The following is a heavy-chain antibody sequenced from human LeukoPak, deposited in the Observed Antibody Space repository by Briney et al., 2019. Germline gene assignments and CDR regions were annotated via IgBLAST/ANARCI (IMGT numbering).Heavy chain of an antibody. CDR2: ISAYNGNT. CDR3: ARGVADIVVVPAAHRGYFDY. J-gene: IGHJ4*02. Sequence: ASVKVSCKASGYTFTSYGISWVRQAPGQGLEWVGWISAYNGNTNYAQKLQGRVTMPTDTSTSTAYMELRSLKSDDTAVYYCARGVADIVVVPAAHRGYFDYWGQGTLVTVSS. V-gene: IGHV1-18*01. D-gene: IGHD2-2*01. CDR1: GYTFTSYG.